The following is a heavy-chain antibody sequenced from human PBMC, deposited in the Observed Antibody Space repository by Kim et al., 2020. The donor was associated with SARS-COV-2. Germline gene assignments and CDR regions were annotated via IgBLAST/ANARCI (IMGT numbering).Heavy chain of an antibody. J-gene: IGHJ5*02. Sequence: GGSLRLSCVASGFTFSDYGMSWVRQAPGKGLEWVSSIRNRGGDTYYADSVRGRFTISRDNSHNTLYLQTNSLRAEDTALYYCARKFSDTYTSFYFGPWGQGALVTVSS. CDR3: ARKFSDTYTSFYFGP. V-gene: IGHV3-23*01. CDR2: IRNRGGDT. CDR1: GFTFSDYG. D-gene: IGHD2-2*02.